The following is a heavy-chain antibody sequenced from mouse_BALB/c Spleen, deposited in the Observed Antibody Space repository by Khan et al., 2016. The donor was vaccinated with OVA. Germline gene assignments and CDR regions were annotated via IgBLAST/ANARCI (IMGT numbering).Heavy chain of an antibody. J-gene: IGHJ3*01. CDR3: ARDGYSPWFAY. V-gene: IGHV14-1*02. Sequence: VQLKQSGAELVRPGALVKLSCKGSGFNIKDYYIHWVKQRPEQGLEWIGWIDPENDNTIYDPKFQGKASIKADTSSNTAYLKLSSLTSEDPAVYYCARDGYSPWFAYWGQGTLVTVSA. D-gene: IGHD2-3*01. CDR2: IDPENDNT. CDR1: GFNIKDYY.